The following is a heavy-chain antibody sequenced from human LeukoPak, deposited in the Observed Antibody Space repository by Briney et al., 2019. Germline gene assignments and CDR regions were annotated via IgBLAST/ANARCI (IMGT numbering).Heavy chain of an antibody. CDR1: GFIFGDHA. J-gene: IGHJ4*02. CDR3: TREGYSSSWYESFDY. Sequence: GSLRLSCTASGFIFGDHAMSWVRQAPGKGLEWVGFIRSKAYGGTTEYAASVKGRFTISRDDSKSIAYLQMNSLKTGDTAVYYCTREGYSSSWYESFDYWGQGTLVTVSS. CDR2: IRSKAYGGTT. D-gene: IGHD6-13*01. V-gene: IGHV3-49*04.